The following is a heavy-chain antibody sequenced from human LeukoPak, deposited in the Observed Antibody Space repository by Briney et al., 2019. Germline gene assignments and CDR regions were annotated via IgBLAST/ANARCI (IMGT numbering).Heavy chain of an antibody. V-gene: IGHV3-23*01. Sequence: PGGSLRLSCAASGFTFSSYAMSWVRQAPGKGLEWVSAISGSGGSTYYADCVKGRFTISRDNSKNTLYLQMNSLRAEDTAVYYCAKDQDYDSSGYYDGYTGYWGQGTLVTVSS. CDR1: GFTFSSYA. CDR2: ISGSGGST. CDR3: AKDQDYDSSGYYDGYTGY. J-gene: IGHJ4*02. D-gene: IGHD3-22*01.